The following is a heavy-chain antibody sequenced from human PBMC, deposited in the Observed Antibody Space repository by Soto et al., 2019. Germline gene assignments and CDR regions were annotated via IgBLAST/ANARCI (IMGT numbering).Heavy chain of an antibody. CDR2: ISGSGGRS. J-gene: IGHJ4*02. CDR3: SKAYFVWSSEKPYYSDY. Sequence: EVQLLDSGGGLVQPGGSLRLSCAASGFTFSNYAMTWVRQGPGKGLEWVSGISGSGGRSDYADSVKGRFTVSRDNSKTTLSLHMNSLRAEDPAVYDCSKAYFVWSSEKPYYSDYCGQVTLVTVSS. V-gene: IGHV3-23*01. CDR1: GFTFSNYA. D-gene: IGHD3-16*01.